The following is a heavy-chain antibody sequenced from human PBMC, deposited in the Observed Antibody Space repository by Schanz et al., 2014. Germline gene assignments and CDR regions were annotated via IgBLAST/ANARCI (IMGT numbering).Heavy chain of an antibody. CDR2: IYYRGNT. Sequence: QVQLQESGPGLVKPSETLSLTCTVSGGSISSYYWSWIRQPPGKGLEWIGFIYYRGNTNYNPSLRIRVTMSLDTSKTQFSLKLSSVTAADTAVYYCARRIWDGDYYYFDYWGQRTLVTVSS. D-gene: IGHD4-17*01. CDR1: GGSISSYY. V-gene: IGHV4-59*08. J-gene: IGHJ4*02. CDR3: ARRIWDGDYYYFDY.